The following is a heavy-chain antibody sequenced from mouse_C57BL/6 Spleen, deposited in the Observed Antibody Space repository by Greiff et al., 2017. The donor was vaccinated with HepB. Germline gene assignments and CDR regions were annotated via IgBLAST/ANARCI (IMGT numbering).Heavy chain of an antibody. CDR3: AREEGGYDGYYGYYFDY. D-gene: IGHD2-3*01. Sequence: VQLKVSGPELVKPGASVKISCKASGYSFTDYNMNWVKQSNGKSLEWIGVINPNYGTTSYNQKFKGKATLTVDQSSSTAYMQLNSLTSEDSAVYYCAREEGGYDGYYGYYFDYWGQGTTLTVSS. CDR2: INPNYGTT. V-gene: IGHV1-39*01. J-gene: IGHJ2*01. CDR1: GYSFTDYN.